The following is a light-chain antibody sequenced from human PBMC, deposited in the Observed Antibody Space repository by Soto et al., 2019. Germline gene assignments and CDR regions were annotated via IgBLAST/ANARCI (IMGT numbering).Light chain of an antibody. CDR2: EVS. J-gene: IGLJ3*02. V-gene: IGLV2-14*01. Sequence: QSVLTQPASVSGSPGQSITISCTGTSSDVGSYNYVSWYQQHPGKAPKLMIYEVSNRPSGVSNRFSGSKSGNTASLTISGLQAEDEANYYCSSYTSISTRVFSGGTKLTVL. CDR1: SSDVGSYNY. CDR3: SSYTSISTRV.